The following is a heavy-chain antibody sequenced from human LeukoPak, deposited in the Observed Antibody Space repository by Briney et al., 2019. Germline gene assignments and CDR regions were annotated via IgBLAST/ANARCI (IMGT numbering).Heavy chain of an antibody. D-gene: IGHD5-24*01. J-gene: IGHJ6*03. CDR3: ARVRDPYYYYMDV. CDR1: GGSISSGGYS. V-gene: IGHV4-30-2*01. Sequence: SETLSLTCAVSGGSISSGGYSWSWIRQPPGKGLEWIGYIYHSGSTYYNPSLKSRVTISVDRSKNQFSLKLSSVTAADTAVYYCARVRDPYYYYMDVWGKGTTVTVSS. CDR2: IYHSGST.